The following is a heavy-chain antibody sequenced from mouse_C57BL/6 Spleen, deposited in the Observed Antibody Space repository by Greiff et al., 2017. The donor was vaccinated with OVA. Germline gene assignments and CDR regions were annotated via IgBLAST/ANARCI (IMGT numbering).Heavy chain of an antibody. CDR3: ARRNWDNAWFAY. D-gene: IGHD4-1*01. CDR1: GFTFSSYT. CDR2: ISGGGGNT. V-gene: IGHV5-9*01. Sequence: EVQVVESGGGLVKPGGSLKLSCAASGFTFSSYTMSWVRQTPEKRLEWVATISGGGGNTYYPDSVKGRFTISRDNAKNTLYLQMSSLRSEDTALYYWARRNWDNAWFAYWGQGTLVTVSA. J-gene: IGHJ3*01.